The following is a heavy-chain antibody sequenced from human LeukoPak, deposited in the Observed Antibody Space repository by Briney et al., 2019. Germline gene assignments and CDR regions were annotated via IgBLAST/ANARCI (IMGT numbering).Heavy chain of an antibody. J-gene: IGHJ4*02. CDR1: GFTVSSNY. CDR3: ATEFYYDSSGYSVLGDY. Sequence: GGSLRLPCAASGFTVSSNYMSWVRQAPGKGLEWVSVIYSGGSTYYADSVKGRFTISRDNSKNTLYLQMNSLRAEDTAVYYCATEFYYDSSGYSVLGDYWGQGTLVTVSS. D-gene: IGHD3-22*01. CDR2: IYSGGST. V-gene: IGHV3-66*01.